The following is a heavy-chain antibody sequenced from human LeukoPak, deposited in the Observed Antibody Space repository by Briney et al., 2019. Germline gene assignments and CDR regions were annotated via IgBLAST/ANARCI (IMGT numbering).Heavy chain of an antibody. CDR1: GYTFTSYY. J-gene: IGHJ4*02. CDR3: ARAYSTVTTTDY. Sequence: ASVKVSCKAPGYTFTSYYMHWVRQAPGQGLEWVGIINPSGGSTSYAQKFQGRVTMTRDTSTSTVYMELSSLRSEDTAVYYCARAYSTVTTTDYWGQGTLVTVSS. CDR2: INPSGGST. D-gene: IGHD4-17*01. V-gene: IGHV1-46*01.